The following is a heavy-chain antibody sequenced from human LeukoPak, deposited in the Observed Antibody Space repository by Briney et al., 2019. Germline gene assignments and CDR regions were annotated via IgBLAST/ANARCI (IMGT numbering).Heavy chain of an antibody. CDR1: GGSISSYY. CDR3: ARLAHGYGFDY. V-gene: IGHV4-59*01. J-gene: IGHJ4*02. Sequence: SETLSLTCTVSGGSISSYYWSWIRQPPGKGLEWIGYIYNRGNTNYNPSLKSRVTISVDTSKNQFSLKLSSVTAADTAVYYCARLAHGYGFDYWGQGTLVTVSS. CDR2: IYNRGNT. D-gene: IGHD5-18*01.